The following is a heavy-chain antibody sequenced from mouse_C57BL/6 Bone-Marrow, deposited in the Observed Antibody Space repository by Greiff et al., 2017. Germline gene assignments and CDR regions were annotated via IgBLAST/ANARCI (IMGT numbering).Heavy chain of an antibody. CDR2: IFPGDGDT. Sequence: QVQLKEPGAELVKPGASVKISCKASGYAFSSYWMNWVKQRPGKGLEWIGQIFPGDGDTNYNGKFKGKATLTADKSSSTAYMQLSGLASEDSAVYFCGRGAYWGQGTLVTVSA. CDR1: GYAFSSYW. CDR3: GRGAY. J-gene: IGHJ3*01. V-gene: IGHV1-80*01.